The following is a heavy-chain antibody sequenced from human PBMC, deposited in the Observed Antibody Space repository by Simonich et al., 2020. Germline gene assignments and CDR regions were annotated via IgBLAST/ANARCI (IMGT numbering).Heavy chain of an antibody. CDR2: DIPTLGTA. CDR1: GGTFSSYA. CDR3: ARTNTMRELDTMVRGVDYFDY. D-gene: IGHD3-10*01. Sequence: QVQLVQSGAEVKKPGSSVKVSCKASGGTFSSYAISWVRQAPGQGLEWSGCDIPTLGTANYAQKVQGKVTITADKSTSTAYMELSSLRSEDTAVYYCARTNTMRELDTMVRGVDYFDYWGQGTLVTVSS. J-gene: IGHJ4*02. V-gene: IGHV1-69*06.